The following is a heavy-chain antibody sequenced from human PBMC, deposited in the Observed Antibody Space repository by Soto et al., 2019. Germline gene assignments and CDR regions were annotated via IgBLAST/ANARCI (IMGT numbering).Heavy chain of an antibody. J-gene: IGHJ5*02. CDR3: ARVPLGYCSSTSCSGFDP. Sequence: TLSLTCTVSGGSISSGGYYWSWIRQHPGKGLEWIGYIYYSGSTYYNPSLKSRVTISVDTSKNQFSLKLSSVTAADTAVYYCARVPLGYCSSTSCSGFDPSGQGTLDTVSS. D-gene: IGHD2-2*01. CDR2: IYYSGST. V-gene: IGHV4-31*03. CDR1: GGSISSGGYY.